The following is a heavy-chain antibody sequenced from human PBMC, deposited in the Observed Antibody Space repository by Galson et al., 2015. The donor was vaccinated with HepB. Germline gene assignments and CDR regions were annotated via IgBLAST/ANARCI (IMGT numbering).Heavy chain of an antibody. J-gene: IGHJ4*02. CDR2: IKSKTDGGTT. CDR3: TTESEEWELLLGRWFDY. D-gene: IGHD1-26*01. CDR1: GFTFSNAW. Sequence: SLRLSCAASGFTFSNAWMSWVRQAPGKGLEWVGRIKSKTDGGTTDYAAPVKGRFTISRDDSKNTLYLQMNSLKTEDTAVYYCTTESEEWELLLGRWFDYWGQGTLVTVSS. V-gene: IGHV3-15*01.